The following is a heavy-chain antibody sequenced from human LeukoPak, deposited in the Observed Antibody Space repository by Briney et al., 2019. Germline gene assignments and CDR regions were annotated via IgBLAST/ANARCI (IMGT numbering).Heavy chain of an antibody. D-gene: IGHD4-23*01. Sequence: GGSLRLSCAASGFTFTSYSMNWVRQAPGKGLEWVSSISSSSSYIYYADSVKGRFTISRDNAKNSLYLQMNSLRAEDTAVYYCARAGNSVAFDIWGQGTMVTVSS. CDR2: ISSSSSYI. CDR3: ARAGNSVAFDI. J-gene: IGHJ3*02. V-gene: IGHV3-21*04. CDR1: GFTFTSYS.